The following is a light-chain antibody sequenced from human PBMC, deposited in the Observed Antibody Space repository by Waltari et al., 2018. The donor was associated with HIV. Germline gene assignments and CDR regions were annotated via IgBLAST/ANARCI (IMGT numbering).Light chain of an antibody. CDR2: DNN. CDR1: SPNIGNNS. V-gene: IGLV1-51*01. J-gene: IGLJ2*01. CDR3: GTWDSSLRPVV. Sequence: QSVLTQPPSVSAAPGQKVTISCSGSSPNIGNNSVPLYQQLPGTAPKLLIYDNNKRPSGIPDRFSGSKSGTSATLGITGLQTGDEADYYCGTWDSSLRPVVFGGGTKLTVL.